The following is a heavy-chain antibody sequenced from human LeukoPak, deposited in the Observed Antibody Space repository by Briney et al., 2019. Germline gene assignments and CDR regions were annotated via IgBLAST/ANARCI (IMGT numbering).Heavy chain of an antibody. D-gene: IGHD6-6*01. Sequence: CAASGFTFSSYGMQWVRQAPGKGREWVAVIWYDGSNKYYADSVKGRFTISRDNSKNTLYLQMNSLRAEDTAVYYCARESIAATIDPWGQGTLVTVSS. CDR3: ARESIAATIDP. V-gene: IGHV3-33*01. J-gene: IGHJ5*02. CDR1: GFTFSSYG. CDR2: IWYDGSNK.